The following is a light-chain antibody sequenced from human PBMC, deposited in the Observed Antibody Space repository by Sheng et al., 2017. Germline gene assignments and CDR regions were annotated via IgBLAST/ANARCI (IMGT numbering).Light chain of an antibody. Sequence: EIVMTQSPATLSVSPGERATLSCRASQSVSSKLAWYQQKPGQAPSLLIYGASTRATGIPARFSGSGSGTEFTLTISSLQSEDFAVYYCQQYGSSTPYTFGQGTKLEIK. CDR3: QQYGSSTPYT. CDR2: GAS. J-gene: IGKJ2*01. V-gene: IGKV3-15*01. CDR1: QSVSSK.